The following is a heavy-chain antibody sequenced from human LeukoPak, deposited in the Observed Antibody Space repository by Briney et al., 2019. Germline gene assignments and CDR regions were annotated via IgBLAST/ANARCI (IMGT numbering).Heavy chain of an antibody. CDR2: IYSAGTT. Sequence: GGSLRLSCAASGFTFSSNYMSWVRQAPGKGLEYISVIYSAGTTYYADSVRGRFTISRDSSKNTLYLQMNSLRVEDTAVYYCAREPSYSRSLDYWGQGTLVTVSS. CDR1: GFTFSSNY. CDR3: AREPSYSRSLDY. J-gene: IGHJ4*02. V-gene: IGHV3-53*01. D-gene: IGHD6-13*01.